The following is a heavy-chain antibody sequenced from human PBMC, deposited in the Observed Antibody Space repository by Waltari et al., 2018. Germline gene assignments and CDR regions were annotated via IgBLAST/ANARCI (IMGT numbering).Heavy chain of an antibody. CDR2: IRYDGSNK. CDR1: GFTFSSYG. D-gene: IGHD3-3*01. J-gene: IGHJ4*02. CDR3: AKPPYDAFDY. V-gene: IGHV3-30*02. Sequence: QVQLVESGGGVVQPGGSLRLSCAASGFTFSSYGMHWVRQAPGKGLEWVAFIRYDGSNKYYADSVKGRFTISRDNSKNTLYLQMNSLRAEDTAVYYCAKPPYDAFDYWGQGTLVTVSS.